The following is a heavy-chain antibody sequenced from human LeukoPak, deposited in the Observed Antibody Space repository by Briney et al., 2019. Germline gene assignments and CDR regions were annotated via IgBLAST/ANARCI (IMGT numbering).Heavy chain of an antibody. CDR2: IRNDGGET. V-gene: IGHV3-74*01. J-gene: IGHJ4*02. CDR1: GITFSRHW. D-gene: IGHD3-10*01. CDR3: SRVRASFDY. Sequence: PGGSLRLSCVASGITFSRHWMHWVRQAPGKGLVWVSRIRNDGGETNYADSVKGRFTISRDNAKNTLFLQMNSLRAEDTAVYYCSRVRASFDYWGQGTLVTVAS.